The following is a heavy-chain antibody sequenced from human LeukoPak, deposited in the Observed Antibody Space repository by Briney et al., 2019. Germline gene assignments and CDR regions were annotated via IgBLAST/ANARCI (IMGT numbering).Heavy chain of an antibody. CDR2: IWYDGSNK. V-gene: IGHV3-33*01. D-gene: IGHD2-21*02. Sequence: GRSLRLSCAASGFTFSSYGMHGVRQAPGKGLEGVAVIWYDGSNKYYADSVKGRFTISRDNSKNTLYLQMNSLRAEDTAVYYCARRGGPVTDDAFDIWGQGTMVTVSS. CDR1: GFTFSSYG. J-gene: IGHJ3*02. CDR3: ARRGGPVTDDAFDI.